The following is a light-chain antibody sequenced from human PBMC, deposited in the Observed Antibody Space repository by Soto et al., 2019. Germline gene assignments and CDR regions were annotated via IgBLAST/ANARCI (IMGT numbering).Light chain of an antibody. V-gene: IGLV1-40*01. J-gene: IGLJ3*02. CDR3: QSYDSSLFWV. Sequence: QSVLTQPPSVSGAPGQRVTISCTGSSSNIGAGYDVHWYQQLPGTAPKLLIYYNNNRPSGVPDRFSGSKSGTSASLAITGLQAEDEADYYCQSYDSSLFWVFGGGTKVTGL. CDR2: YNN. CDR1: SSNIGAGYD.